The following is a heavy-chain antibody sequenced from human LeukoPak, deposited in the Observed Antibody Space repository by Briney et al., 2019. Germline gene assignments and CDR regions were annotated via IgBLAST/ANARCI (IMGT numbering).Heavy chain of an antibody. CDR1: EFSLSSYS. V-gene: IGHV3-48*01. Sequence: GGSLRLSCAASEFSLSSYSMDWFRQTPGKGLEWISYISSSGRTVYYADSVEGRFTVSRGNAKNALYLEMNDLRAEDSAVYYCARDINYCTPTLCHRNWFDPWGQGTLVTVSS. D-gene: IGHD2-8*01. CDR2: ISSSGRTV. CDR3: ARDINYCTPTLCHRNWFDP. J-gene: IGHJ5*02.